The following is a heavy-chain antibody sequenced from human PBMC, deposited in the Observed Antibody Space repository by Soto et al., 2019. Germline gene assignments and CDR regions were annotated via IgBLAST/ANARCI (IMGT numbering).Heavy chain of an antibody. CDR3: ARWYAAEG. CDR1: GFTVSSCA. D-gene: IGHD6-13*01. V-gene: IGHV3-7*03. J-gene: IGHJ6*02. CDR2: IKQDGSEK. Sequence: PRGSLRLSGAASGFTVSSCAMTWVRQAPWKGLEWVANIKQDGSEKNYVDSVKGRFTISRDNAKNSLYLEMNNLRVEDTAIYYCARWYAAEGWGQGNTVT.